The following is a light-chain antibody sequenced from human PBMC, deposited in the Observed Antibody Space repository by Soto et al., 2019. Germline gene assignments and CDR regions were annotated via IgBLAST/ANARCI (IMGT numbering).Light chain of an antibody. CDR3: HQSGSSPLT. Sequence: VTQSPVSLSVSPGENVTLSCRTSHYVSTNFAWFQHKPGQSPRLLIYGASRRATGIPDRFSGSGSGTDFTLTISRLDPEDFAVYYCHQSGSSPLTFGPGTKV. CDR2: GAS. CDR1: HYVSTN. V-gene: IGKV3-20*01. J-gene: IGKJ3*01.